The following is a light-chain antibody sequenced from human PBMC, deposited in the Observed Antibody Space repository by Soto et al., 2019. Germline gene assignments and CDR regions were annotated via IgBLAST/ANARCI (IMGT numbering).Light chain of an antibody. CDR1: SSNIGAGYD. J-gene: IGLJ1*01. CDR3: QSYDRSLRTYV. CDR2: GNS. V-gene: IGLV1-40*01. Sequence: QLVLTQPPSVSGAPGQTVTISCSGSSSNIGAGYDVNWYRQLPGTAPKLLIYGNSDRPSGVPDRFSGSKSGTSASLAITGLQAEDEADYFCQSYDRSLRTYVFGTATKLTVL.